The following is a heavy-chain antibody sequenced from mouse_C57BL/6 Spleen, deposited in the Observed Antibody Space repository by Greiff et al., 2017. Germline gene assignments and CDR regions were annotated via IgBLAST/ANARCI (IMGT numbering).Heavy chain of an antibody. CDR3: ARERVYDGYYVGDY. CDR2: ISDGGSYT. V-gene: IGHV5-4*01. D-gene: IGHD2-3*01. J-gene: IGHJ2*01. Sequence: EVMLVESGGGLVKPGGSLKLSCAASGFTFSSYAMSWVRQTPEKRLEWVATISDGGSYTYYPDNVKGRFTISRDNAKNNLYLQMSHLKSEDTAMYYCARERVYDGYYVGDYWGQGTTLTVSS. CDR1: GFTFSSYA.